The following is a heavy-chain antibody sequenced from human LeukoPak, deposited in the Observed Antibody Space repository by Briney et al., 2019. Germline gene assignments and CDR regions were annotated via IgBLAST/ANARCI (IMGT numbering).Heavy chain of an antibody. V-gene: IGHV1-18*01. CDR1: GYTFTSYG. J-gene: IGHJ4*02. Sequence: GASVKVSCKASGYTFTSYGISWVRQAPGQGLEWMGWISAYNGNTNYAQKLQGRVTMTTDTSTSTAYMELRSLRSDDTAVYYCARDKAYYYDSSGYPTFDYWGQGTLVTVSS. D-gene: IGHD3-22*01. CDR3: ARDKAYYYDSSGYPTFDY. CDR2: ISAYNGNT.